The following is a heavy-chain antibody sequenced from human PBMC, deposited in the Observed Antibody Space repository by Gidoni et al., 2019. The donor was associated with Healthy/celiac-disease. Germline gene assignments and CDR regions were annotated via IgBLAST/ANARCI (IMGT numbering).Heavy chain of an antibody. CDR3: ARALDGSGSYYAYFDY. CDR1: GGSISSYY. V-gene: IGHV4-59*01. D-gene: IGHD3-10*01. Sequence: QVQLQESGPGLVKPSETLSLTCTVSGGSISSYYWSWIRQPPGKGLEWIGYIYYSGSTNYNPSLKSRVTISVDTSKNQFSLKLCSVTAADTAVYYCARALDGSGSYYAYFDYWGQGTLVTVSS. J-gene: IGHJ4*02. CDR2: IYYSGST.